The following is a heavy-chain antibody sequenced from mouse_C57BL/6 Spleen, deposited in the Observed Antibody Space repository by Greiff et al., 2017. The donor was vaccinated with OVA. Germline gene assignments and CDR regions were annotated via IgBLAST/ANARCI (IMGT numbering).Heavy chain of an antibody. CDR1: GYAFSSSW. CDR2: IYPGDGDT. D-gene: IGHD2-4*01. V-gene: IGHV1-82*01. Sequence: VQLQESGPELVKPGASVKISCKASGYAFSSSWMNWVKQRPGKGLEWIGRIYPGDGDTNYNGKFKGKATLTADKSSSTAYMQLSSLTSEDSAVYFCASSYDYDGYYFDYWGQGTTLTVSS. CDR3: ASSYDYDGYYFDY. J-gene: IGHJ2*01.